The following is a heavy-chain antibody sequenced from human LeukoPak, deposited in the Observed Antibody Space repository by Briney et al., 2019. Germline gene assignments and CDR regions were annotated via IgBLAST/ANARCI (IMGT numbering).Heavy chain of an antibody. CDR1: GYTFTTYG. D-gene: IGHD6-19*01. V-gene: IGHV1-18*01. J-gene: IGHJ4*02. Sequence: GASVKVSCTASGYTFTTYGIRWVRQAPGQGLEWMGWISGYNDNTKYSQKLQGRVTMTKDTSTSTAYMELRSLRSDDTAVYYCARLSSGWSFDYWGQGTLVTVSS. CDR2: ISGYNDNT. CDR3: ARLSSGWSFDY.